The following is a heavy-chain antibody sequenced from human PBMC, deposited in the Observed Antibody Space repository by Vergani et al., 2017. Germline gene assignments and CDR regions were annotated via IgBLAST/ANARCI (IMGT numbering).Heavy chain of an antibody. V-gene: IGHV3-9*01. J-gene: IGHJ6*02. Sequence: EVQLVESGGGLVQPGRSLRLSCAASGFTFDDYAMHWVRQAPGKGLEWVSGISWNSGSTNYADSVKGRFTISRDNAKNSLYLQMNSLRAEDTALYHCAKETRRGGYHYYGMDVWGQGTTVTVAS. CDR2: ISWNSGST. D-gene: IGHD2-2*01. CDR1: GFTFDDYA. CDR3: AKETRRGGYHYYGMDV.